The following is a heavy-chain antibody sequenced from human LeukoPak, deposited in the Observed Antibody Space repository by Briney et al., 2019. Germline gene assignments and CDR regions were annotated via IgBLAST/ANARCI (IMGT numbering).Heavy chain of an antibody. Sequence: GGSLRLSCAASGFTFSSYGMSWVRQAPGKGLEWVSAITGSGGSTYYADSVKGRFTISRDNSKNTLYLQMNSLRAEDTAVYYCAKDKYYGSGSYIDYWGQGTLVTVSS. D-gene: IGHD3-10*01. CDR2: ITGSGGST. CDR1: GFTFSSYG. J-gene: IGHJ4*02. CDR3: AKDKYYGSGSYIDY. V-gene: IGHV3-23*01.